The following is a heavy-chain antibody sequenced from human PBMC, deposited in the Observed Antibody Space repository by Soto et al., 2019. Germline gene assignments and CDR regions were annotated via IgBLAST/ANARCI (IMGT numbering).Heavy chain of an antibody. J-gene: IGHJ4*02. CDR2: INHSGST. CDR3: ARGRDIIAAAGPFDY. Sequence: PSETLSLTCAVYGGSFSGYYWSWIRQPPGKGLEWIGEINHSGSTNYNPSLKSRVTISVDTSKNQFSLKLSSVTAADTAVYYCARGRDIIAAAGPFDYWGQGTLVTVSS. V-gene: IGHV4-34*01. CDR1: GGSFSGYY. D-gene: IGHD6-13*01.